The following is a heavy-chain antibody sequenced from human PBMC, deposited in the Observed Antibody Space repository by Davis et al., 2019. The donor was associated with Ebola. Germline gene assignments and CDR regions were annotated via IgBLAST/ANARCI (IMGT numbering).Heavy chain of an antibody. CDR2: IYPGDSDT. CDR1: EYNFNNYW. CDR3: ARPAVAGTEVAWFDS. D-gene: IGHD6-19*01. V-gene: IGHV5-51*01. Sequence: GESLKISCKGSEYNFNNYWIGWVRQMPGKGLEWMGLIYPGDSDTRYSPSFQGQVTISADKSTSTVYLQWGSLKASDTAIYYCARPAVAGTEVAWFDSWGQGTLVTVSS. J-gene: IGHJ5*01.